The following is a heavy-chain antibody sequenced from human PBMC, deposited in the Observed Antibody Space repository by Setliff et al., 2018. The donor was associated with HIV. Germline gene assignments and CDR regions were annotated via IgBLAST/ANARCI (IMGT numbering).Heavy chain of an antibody. CDR3: ARRFGEVYDWIDP. J-gene: IGHJ5*02. D-gene: IGHD3-10*01. Sequence: SETLSLTCTVSGGSISSGSYYWSWIRQPAGKGLEWIGRIYTSGSTNYNPSLKSRVTISVDTSKNQFSLKLSSVTAADTAVYYCARRFGEVYDWIDPWGQGTLVTVSS. CDR1: GGSISSGSYY. CDR2: IYTSGST. V-gene: IGHV4-61*02.